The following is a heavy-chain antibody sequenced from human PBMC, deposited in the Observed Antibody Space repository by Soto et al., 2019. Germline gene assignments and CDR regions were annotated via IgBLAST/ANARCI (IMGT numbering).Heavy chain of an antibody. CDR3: ARSRSGAVADSFDF. V-gene: IGHV3-30*04. CDR1: GFTFSRYA. Sequence: PGGSLRLSCAASGFTFSRYAIHWVRQAPGKGLEWVAVISRDGTNKYYVDSVKGRFTISRDNSRTTLYLQINSLRHEDAAVYYCARSRSGAVADSFDFWGQGTLVTVSS. CDR2: ISRDGTNK. J-gene: IGHJ4*02. D-gene: IGHD3-10*01.